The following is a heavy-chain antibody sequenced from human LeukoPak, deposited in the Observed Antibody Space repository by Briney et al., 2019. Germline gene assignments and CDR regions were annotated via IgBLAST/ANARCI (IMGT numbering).Heavy chain of an antibody. Sequence: PSETLSLTCAVYGGSFSGYYWSWIRQPPGKGLEWIGEIKHSGSTNYNPSLKSRVTISVDTSKNQFSLKLSSVTAADTAVYYCARGPRVLRYFDWLLPIDYWGQGTLVTVSS. CDR1: GGSFSGYY. V-gene: IGHV4-34*01. D-gene: IGHD3-9*01. CDR3: ARGPRVLRYFDWLLPIDY. J-gene: IGHJ4*02. CDR2: IKHSGST.